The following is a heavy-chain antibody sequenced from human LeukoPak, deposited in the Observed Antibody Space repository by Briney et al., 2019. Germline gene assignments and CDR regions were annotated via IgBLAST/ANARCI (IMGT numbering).Heavy chain of an antibody. Sequence: GGSLRLSCAASGFTFSSYGMNWVRQAPGKGLEWVSSITSSGSYIFYADSVKGRFTISRDNAKNSLYLQMNSLRAEDTAVYYCAREEGCSGGSCYRVRYDYWGQGTLVTVSS. CDR2: ITSSGSYI. D-gene: IGHD2-15*01. CDR1: GFTFSSYG. J-gene: IGHJ4*02. V-gene: IGHV3-21*01. CDR3: AREEGCSGGSCYRVRYDY.